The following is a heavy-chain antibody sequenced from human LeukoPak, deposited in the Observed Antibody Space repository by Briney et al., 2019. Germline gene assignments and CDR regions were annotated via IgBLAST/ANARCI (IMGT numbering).Heavy chain of an antibody. J-gene: IGHJ4*02. CDR3: ARPAGRRTTNTYFDY. CDR2: INPNSGGT. V-gene: IGHV1-2*02. D-gene: IGHD1-1*01. Sequence: ASVKVSCKASGYTFTGYYTHWVRQAPGQGLEYMGWINPNSGGTNYAQKFQGRVTMTRDTSISTAYMELSRLRSDDTAVYYCARPAGRRTTNTYFDYWGQGTLVTVSS. CDR1: GYTFTGYY.